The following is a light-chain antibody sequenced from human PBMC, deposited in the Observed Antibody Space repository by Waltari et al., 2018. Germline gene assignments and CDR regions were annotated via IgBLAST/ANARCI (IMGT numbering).Light chain of an antibody. V-gene: IGLV1-44*01. J-gene: IGLJ1*01. CDR2: TND. CDR3: AVWDDNLSGVV. Sequence: QSVLAQPPSVSGPPGQRVTIFCSGGSSTIGVNVGNWYQHLPGTSPRLLIFTNDQRPSGVPDRFSGSKSGTSASLAISGLQSEDEGHYYCAVWDDNLSGVVFGAGTQVTVL. CDR1: SSTIGVNV.